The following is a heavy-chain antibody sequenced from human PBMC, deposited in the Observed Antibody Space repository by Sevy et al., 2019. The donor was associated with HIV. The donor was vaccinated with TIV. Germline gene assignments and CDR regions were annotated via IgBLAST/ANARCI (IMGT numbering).Heavy chain of an antibody. J-gene: IGHJ6*02. CDR2: INPNSGGT. D-gene: IGHD6-25*01. Sequence: ASVKVSCKASGYTFTGYYMHWVRQAPGQGLEWMGWINPNSGGTNYAQKFQGRVTMTRDTSISTAYMELSRLRSDDTAAYYCARDQRPNYGMDVWGQGTTVTVSS. CDR1: GYTFTGYY. CDR3: ARDQRPNYGMDV. V-gene: IGHV1-2*02.